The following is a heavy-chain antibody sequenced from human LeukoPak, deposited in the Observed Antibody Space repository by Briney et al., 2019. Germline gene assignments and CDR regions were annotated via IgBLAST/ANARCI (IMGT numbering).Heavy chain of an antibody. D-gene: IGHD2-2*01. J-gene: IGHJ4*02. CDR2: IDTSGST. CDR1: GGSISSYY. Sequence: PSETLSLTCTVSGGSISSYYWSWIRQPAGKGLEWIGRIDTSGSTNYNPSLKSRVTMSVDTSKNQFSLKLSSVTAADTAVYYCAREEGYCSSTSCSYFDYWGQGTLVTVSS. V-gene: IGHV4-4*07. CDR3: AREEGYCSSTSCSYFDY.